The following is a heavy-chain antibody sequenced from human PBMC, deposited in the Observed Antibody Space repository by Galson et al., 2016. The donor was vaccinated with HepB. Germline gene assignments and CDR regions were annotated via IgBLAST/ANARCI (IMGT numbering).Heavy chain of an antibody. CDR2: IWYDGSNK. CDR1: GFTFSSYA. Sequence: SLRLSCAASGFTFSSYAMHWVRQAPGKGLEWVAVIWYDGSNKYYADSVKGRFTISRDNSKSTVYLQMNSLRAEDTAVYYCARDPPTVTTSPPDYWGQGTLATVSS. CDR3: ARDPPTVTTSPPDY. J-gene: IGHJ4*02. D-gene: IGHD4-17*01. V-gene: IGHV3-33*01.